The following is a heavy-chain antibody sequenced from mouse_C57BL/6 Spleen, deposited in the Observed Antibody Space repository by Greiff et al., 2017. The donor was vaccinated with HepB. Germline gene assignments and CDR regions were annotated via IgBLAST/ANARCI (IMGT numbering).Heavy chain of an antibody. CDR2: IDPSDSYT. CDR3: ARRWPYGYFDV. V-gene: IGHV1-69*01. D-gene: IGHD2-3*01. J-gene: IGHJ1*03. Sequence: VQLQQPGAELVMPGASVKLSCKASGYTFTSYWMHWVRQRPGQGLEWIGEIDPSDSYTNYNQKFKGKSTLTVDKSSSTAYMQLSSLTSEDSAVYYCARRWPYGYFDVWGTGTTVTVSS. CDR1: GYTFTSYW.